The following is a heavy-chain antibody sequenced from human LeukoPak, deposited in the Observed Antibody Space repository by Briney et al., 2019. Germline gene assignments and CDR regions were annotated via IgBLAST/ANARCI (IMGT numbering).Heavy chain of an antibody. V-gene: IGHV4-38-2*02. Sequence: PSETLSLTCAVSGYSISSGYYWGWIRQPPGKGLEWIGSIYHSGSTYYNPSLKSRVTISVDTSRNQFSLKLSSVTAVDTAVYYCAREDGSGSFDYWGQGTLVTVSS. D-gene: IGHD3-10*01. CDR3: AREDGSGSFDY. CDR2: IYHSGST. J-gene: IGHJ4*02. CDR1: GYSISSGYY.